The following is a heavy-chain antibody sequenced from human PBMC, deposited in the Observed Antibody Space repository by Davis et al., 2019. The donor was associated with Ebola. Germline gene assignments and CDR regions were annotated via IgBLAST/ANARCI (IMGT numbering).Heavy chain of an antibody. CDR3: ARDFYDFWSGYYHYYFDY. CDR2: IRQDGSEE. V-gene: IGHV3-7*01. D-gene: IGHD3-3*01. J-gene: IGHJ4*02. Sequence: GGSLRLSCTASGFAFNTYWMSWVRQAPGKGLEWLANIRQDGSEEYYVDSVKGRFTISRDNAKNSLYLQMNSLRAEDTAVYYCARDFYDFWSGYYHYYFDYWGQGTLVTVSS. CDR1: GFAFNTYW.